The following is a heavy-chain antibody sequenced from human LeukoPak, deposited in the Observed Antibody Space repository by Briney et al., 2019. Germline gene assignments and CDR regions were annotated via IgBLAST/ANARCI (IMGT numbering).Heavy chain of an antibody. CDR1: GYSFTSYW. V-gene: IGHV5-51*01. J-gene: IGHJ4*02. CDR3: ARAPYCRGGSCSFDY. D-gene: IGHD2-15*01. CDR2: IYPGDSDT. Sequence: GESLKISCKGSGYSFTSYWIGWVRQMPGKGLEWMGIIYPGDSDTRYSPSFQGQVTISADKSISTAYLQWSSLKASDTAMYYCARAPYCRGGSCSFDYWGQGTLVTVSS.